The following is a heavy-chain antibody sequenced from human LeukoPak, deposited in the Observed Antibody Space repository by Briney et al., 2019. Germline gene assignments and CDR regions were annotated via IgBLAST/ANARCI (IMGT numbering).Heavy chain of an antibody. V-gene: IGHV4-39*01. J-gene: IGHJ4*02. CDR1: GCSISNNYYY. CDR2: IYYSGST. Sequence: SETLSLTCTVSGCSISNNYYYCGWIRQPPGKGLEWTGSIYYSGSTYYNPSLKSRVTISVDTSKNQFSLKLRSVTAADTAVYHCASQTESYYFDYWGQRTLVTVSS. D-gene: IGHD1-14*01. CDR3: ASQTESYYFDY.